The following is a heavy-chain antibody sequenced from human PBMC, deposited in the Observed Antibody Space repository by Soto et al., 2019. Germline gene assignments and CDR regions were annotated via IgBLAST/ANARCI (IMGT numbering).Heavy chain of an antibody. V-gene: IGHV4-30-4*08. CDR3: ARYKSNYYYGMDV. D-gene: IGHD1-20*01. Sequence: SETLSLTCTVSSGSISSGNYYWSWIRQHPGKGLEWIGYIYYSGSTSYNPSLKSRVTISVDTSKNQFSLKLSSVTAADTAVYYCARYKSNYYYGMDVWGQGTTVTVSS. J-gene: IGHJ6*02. CDR2: IYYSGST. CDR1: SGSISSGNYY.